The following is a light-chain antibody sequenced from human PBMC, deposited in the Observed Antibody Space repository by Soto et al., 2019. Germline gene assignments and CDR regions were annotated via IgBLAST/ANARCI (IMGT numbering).Light chain of an antibody. CDR2: DAS. CDR1: QAIKNF. Sequence: DFQMIQSPSSLSASVGDRVTITCRATQAIKNFLNWYQQKPGRAPKLLISDASTLQRGVPSRFSGSGSGTHFTFVISSLQPEDVGTYYCQQSDNLPLTFGQGTRLDIK. J-gene: IGKJ5*01. V-gene: IGKV1-33*01. CDR3: QQSDNLPLT.